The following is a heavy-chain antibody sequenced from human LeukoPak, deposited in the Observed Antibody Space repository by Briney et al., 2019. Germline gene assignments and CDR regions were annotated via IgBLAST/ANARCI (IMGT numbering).Heavy chain of an antibody. J-gene: IGHJ4*02. CDR3: ATTTLRTHPSDY. CDR1: GFTFSSYS. Sequence: GGSLRLSCAASGFTFSSYSMNWVRQAPGKGLEWVSSISSSSSYIYYADSVKGRFTISRDNAKNSLYLQMNSLRAEDTAVYYCATTTLRTHPSDYWGQGTLVTVSS. V-gene: IGHV3-21*01. D-gene: IGHD1-1*01. CDR2: ISSSSSYI.